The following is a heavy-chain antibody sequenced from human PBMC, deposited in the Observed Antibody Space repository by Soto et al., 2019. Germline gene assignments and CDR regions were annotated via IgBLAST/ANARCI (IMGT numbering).Heavy chain of an antibody. J-gene: IGHJ4*02. Sequence: QVQLVESGGGVFRPGRSLRLSCAASGFPFSAYGMHWVRQAPGKGLEWVAMIYYDGSNKYYADSVKGRFTISRDNSKNTLYLQMSSLRAEDTALYYCARVGGTVTSDYWGQGTLVTVSS. CDR2: IYYDGSNK. CDR1: GFPFSAYG. D-gene: IGHD4-17*01. V-gene: IGHV3-33*01. CDR3: ARVGGTVTSDY.